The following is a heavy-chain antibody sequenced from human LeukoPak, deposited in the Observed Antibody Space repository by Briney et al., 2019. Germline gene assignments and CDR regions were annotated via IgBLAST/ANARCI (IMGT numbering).Heavy chain of an antibody. J-gene: IGHJ6*02. CDR3: ARGQAITIFGVVINYYYGMDV. CDR1: GYTFTSYG. Sequence: ASVKVSCKASGYTFTSYGISWVRQAPGQGLEWVGWISAYNGNTNYAQKLQGRVTMTTDTSTSTAYMELRSLRSDDTAVYYCARGQAITIFGVVINYYYGMDVWGQGTTVTVSS. CDR2: ISAYNGNT. V-gene: IGHV1-18*01. D-gene: IGHD3-3*01.